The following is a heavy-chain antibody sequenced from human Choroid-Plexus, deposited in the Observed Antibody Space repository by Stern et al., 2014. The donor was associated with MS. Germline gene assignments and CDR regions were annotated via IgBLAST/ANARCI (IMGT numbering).Heavy chain of an antibody. J-gene: IGHJ5*02. CDR2: VSYDGSNK. CDR1: GFTFGSCA. CDR3: AKDRQYLTYFFDH. V-gene: IGHV3-30*18. D-gene: IGHD2/OR15-2a*01. Sequence: QMQLVQSGGGVVQHGRPLRLSCVASGFTFGSCAMHWVRQAPGKGLEWVAGVSYDGSNKYYADSVKGRFTISRDNSQNTLYMQMSSLRPEDTAVYYCAKDRQYLTYFFDHWGQGSLVTVSS.